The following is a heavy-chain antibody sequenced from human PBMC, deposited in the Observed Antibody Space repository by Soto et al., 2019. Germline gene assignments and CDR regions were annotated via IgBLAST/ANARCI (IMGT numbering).Heavy chain of an antibody. V-gene: IGHV4-34*01. CDR3: ARAPKVSGSAQTRPDF. CDR2: ISPSGTT. Sequence: ASETLSLSCTVSGGSISSGYYWSWIRQPPGKGLEWIGEISPSGTTNYSPSLKSRVSISVDTSKNQFSLNLTSLTAADTAVYYCARAPKVSGSAQTRPDFWGQGSLVTVS. D-gene: IGHD6-6*01. CDR1: GGSISSGYY. J-gene: IGHJ4*02.